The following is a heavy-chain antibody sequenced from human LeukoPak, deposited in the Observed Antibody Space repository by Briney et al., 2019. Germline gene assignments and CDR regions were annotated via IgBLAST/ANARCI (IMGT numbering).Heavy chain of an antibody. CDR2: ILYDGNNK. D-gene: IGHD3-9*01. CDR1: GLPFSSYA. CDR3: ARDLTYYDILTGYSD. V-gene: IGHV3-30*04. Sequence: GGPLTLPCAASGLPFSSYAMHWPRHATGKGLEWLAVILYDGNNKYYADSVKARFNISRDNSKNTLYLQMNSLRAEDTAVYYCARDLTYYDILTGYSDWGQGTLVTVSS. J-gene: IGHJ4*02.